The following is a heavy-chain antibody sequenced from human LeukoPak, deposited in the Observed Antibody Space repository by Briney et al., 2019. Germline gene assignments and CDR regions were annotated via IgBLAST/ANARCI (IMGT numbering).Heavy chain of an antibody. J-gene: IGHJ4*02. V-gene: IGHV5-51*01. CDR2: IYPGDSDT. CDR1: GYSFTNYW. Sequence: GESLKISCKGSGYSFTNYWIGWVRQMPGKGLEWMGIIYPGDSDTRYNPSFQGQVTISADKSICTAYLQWSSLKASDTAMYYCARRAHCSGDSYCVVDYFDYWGQGTLVTVSS. CDR3: ARRAHCSGDSYCVVDYFDY. D-gene: IGHD2-15*01.